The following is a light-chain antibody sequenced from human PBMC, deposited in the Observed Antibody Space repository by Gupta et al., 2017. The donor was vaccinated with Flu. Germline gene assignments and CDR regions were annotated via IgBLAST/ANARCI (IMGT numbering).Light chain of an antibody. CDR3: QQYENLPFT. J-gene: IGKJ2*01. V-gene: IGKV1-33*01. Sequence: PASVSVSHGERATLTCQASQDIVNFLNWYKQKPGKAPRLLICDASTLETGIPARFSGRGSGTHLTLTISELEPEDFATYFCQQYENLPFTFGQGTKLEIK. CDR2: DAS. CDR1: QDIVNF.